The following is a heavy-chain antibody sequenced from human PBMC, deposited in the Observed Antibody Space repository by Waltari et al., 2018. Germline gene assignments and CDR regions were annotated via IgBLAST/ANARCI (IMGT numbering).Heavy chain of an antibody. CDR3: ARANLFRSRGLTFDI. D-gene: IGHD3-3*01. CDR2: INTGNGNR. CDR1: GYTFSDYA. V-gene: IGHV1-3*03. J-gene: IGHJ3*02. Sequence: QVQLVQSGAEVKKPGASVKVSCKASGYTFSDYAIHWVRQAPGQGPAWMGWINTGNGNREYSQEFQGRVTISRDTSASTVYMELSSMRSEDMAVYYCARANLFRSRGLTFDIWGQGTMVTVSS.